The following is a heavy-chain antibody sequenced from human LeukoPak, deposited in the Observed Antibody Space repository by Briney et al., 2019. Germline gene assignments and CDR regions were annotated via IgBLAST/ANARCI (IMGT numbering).Heavy chain of an antibody. Sequence: GASVKVSCKASGYTFTSYDINWVRQATGQGLEWMGWTNPNSGNTGYAQKFQGRVTMTRNTSISTAYMELSSLRSEDTAVYYCARGGIVVGARDAFDIWGQGTMVTVSS. J-gene: IGHJ3*02. V-gene: IGHV1-8*01. D-gene: IGHD1-26*01. CDR1: GYTFTSYD. CDR3: ARGGIVVGARDAFDI. CDR2: TNPNSGNT.